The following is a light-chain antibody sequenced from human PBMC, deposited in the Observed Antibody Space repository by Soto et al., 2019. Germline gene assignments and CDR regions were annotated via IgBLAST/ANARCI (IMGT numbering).Light chain of an antibody. Sequence: QLVLTQPASVSGSPGQSITISCTGTSSDVGSYNLVSWYQQHPGKAPKLMVYEGTKRPSGVSYRFSASKSGNTASLTISGLQAEDEADYYCCSYAGSGTSIFGGGTKLTVL. CDR1: SSDVGSYNL. CDR3: CSYAGSGTSI. V-gene: IGLV2-23*01. J-gene: IGLJ2*01. CDR2: EGT.